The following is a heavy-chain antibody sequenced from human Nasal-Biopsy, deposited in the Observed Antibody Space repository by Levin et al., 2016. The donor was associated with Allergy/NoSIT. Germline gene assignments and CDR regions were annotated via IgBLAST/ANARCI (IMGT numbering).Heavy chain of an antibody. CDR3: ARVRGRNVASYYYYEMDV. D-gene: IGHD3-16*01. V-gene: IGHV4-59*01. J-gene: IGHJ6*02. CDR1: GGSINSDY. CDR2: FYRSGST. Sequence: SETLSLTCTVSGGSINSDYWTWIRQSPEKGLEWIGNFYRSGSTTYNPSLSSRVTMSVDASKNHVSLQLRSVTAADTAVYYCARVRGRNVASYYYYEMDVWGQGTTVSVSS.